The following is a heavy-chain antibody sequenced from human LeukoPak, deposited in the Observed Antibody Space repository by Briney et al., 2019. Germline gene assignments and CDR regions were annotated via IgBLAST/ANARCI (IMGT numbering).Heavy chain of an antibody. CDR1: GGSISGYY. D-gene: IGHD6-19*01. J-gene: IGHJ4*02. CDR3: AGGSGWLFDY. V-gene: IGHV4-59*01. Sequence: SETLSLTCTVSGGSISGYYWNWMRKPPGKGLEWIGYFYYSGSTNYNPSLRSRVTMSLDTSKNQFSLKLSSVTAADTAVYYCAGGSGWLFDYWGQGTLVTVSS. CDR2: FYYSGST.